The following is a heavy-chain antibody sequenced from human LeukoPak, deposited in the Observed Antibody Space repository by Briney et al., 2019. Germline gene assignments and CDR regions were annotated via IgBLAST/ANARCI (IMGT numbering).Heavy chain of an antibody. D-gene: IGHD3-9*01. CDR2: IYPGDSDT. Sequence: GESLKTSCKGSGYSFTSYWIGWVRQMPGKGLEWMGIIYPGDSDTRYSPSFQGQVTISADKSISTAYLQWSSLKASDTAMYYCARLPYDILTGYYIGVFDYWGQGTLVTVSS. J-gene: IGHJ4*02. CDR1: GYSFTSYW. CDR3: ARLPYDILTGYYIGVFDY. V-gene: IGHV5-51*01.